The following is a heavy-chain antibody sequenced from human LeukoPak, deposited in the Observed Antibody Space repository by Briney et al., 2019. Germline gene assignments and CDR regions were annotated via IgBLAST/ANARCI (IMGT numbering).Heavy chain of an antibody. V-gene: IGHV4-59*01. CDR3: ARNLGSGLDS. CDR1: GDSISGNY. D-gene: IGHD6-19*01. CDR2: IHSDGST. J-gene: IGHJ4*02. Sequence: SETLSLTCTVSGDSISGNYWNWIRQPPGRGLEWIGYIHSDGSTNYNPSLKSRVTMSLDTSNNQFSLKLSSVTAADTAVYYCARNLGSGLDSWGQGILLTVSS.